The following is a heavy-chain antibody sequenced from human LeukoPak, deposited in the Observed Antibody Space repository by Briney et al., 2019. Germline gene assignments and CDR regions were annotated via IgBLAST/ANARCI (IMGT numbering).Heavy chain of an antibody. Sequence: PSETLSLTCTVSGDSISGYYWNWIRQPPGKGLEWIGDIYYSGTTNYNASLKSRVTMFVDTSKNQFSLKLSSVTAADTAVYYCARHGRPGYGGYENAFDIWGQGTMVTVSS. J-gene: IGHJ3*02. CDR1: GDSISGYY. CDR3: ARHGRPGYGGYENAFDI. V-gene: IGHV4-59*08. D-gene: IGHD5-12*01. CDR2: IYYSGTT.